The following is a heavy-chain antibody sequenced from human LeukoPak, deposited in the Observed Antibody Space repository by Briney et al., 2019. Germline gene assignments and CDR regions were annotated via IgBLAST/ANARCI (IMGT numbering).Heavy chain of an antibody. Sequence: GESLKISCKGSGYTFSNYWIGCVRQMPGKGLEWMGAIYPSDSETRYSPSFQGQVTISADKSITTAYLQWSSLKASDTAMYYCARRPTVVRGRGLDVWGQGTTVTVFS. J-gene: IGHJ6*02. CDR1: GYTFSNYW. CDR3: ARRPTVVRGRGLDV. CDR2: IYPSDSET. D-gene: IGHD3-10*01. V-gene: IGHV5-51*01.